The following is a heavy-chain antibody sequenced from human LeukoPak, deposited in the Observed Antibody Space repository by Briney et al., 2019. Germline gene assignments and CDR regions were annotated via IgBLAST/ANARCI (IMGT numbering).Heavy chain of an antibody. CDR3: ARDRRDYFDY. V-gene: IGHV3-64*01. J-gene: IGHJ4*02. CDR2: ISTDGGRT. CDR1: GFTFNNYA. Sequence: GGSLRLSCEASGFTFNNYAIHWVRQAPGKGLEYVSAISTDGGRTHYTNSVKGRFIISRDNSKNTLYLQMNSLRAEDTAVYYCARDRRDYFDYWGQGTLVTVSS. D-gene: IGHD5-24*01.